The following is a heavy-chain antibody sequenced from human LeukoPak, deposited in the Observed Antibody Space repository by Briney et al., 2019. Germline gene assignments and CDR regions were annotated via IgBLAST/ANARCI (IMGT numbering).Heavy chain of an antibody. CDR2: IYYSGST. Sequence: SETLSLTCTVSGGSISSSSYYWGWIRQPPGKGLEWIGSIYYSGSTNYNPSLKSRVTISVDTSKNQFSLKLSSVTAADTAVYYCARVGRSLHRVFDYWGQGTLVTVSS. V-gene: IGHV4-39*07. J-gene: IGHJ4*02. CDR1: GGSISSSSYY. D-gene: IGHD1-26*01. CDR3: ARVGRSLHRVFDY.